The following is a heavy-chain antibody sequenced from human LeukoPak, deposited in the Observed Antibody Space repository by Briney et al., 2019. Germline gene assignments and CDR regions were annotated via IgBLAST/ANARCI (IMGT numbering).Heavy chain of an antibody. CDR3: ARHSPTYCSSTSCPKNWFDP. V-gene: IGHV4-59*08. D-gene: IGHD2-2*01. CDR2: IYYSGST. J-gene: IGHJ5*02. Sequence: SETLSLTCTVSGGSISSYYWSWIRQPPGKGLEWIGYIYYSGSTNYNPSLKCRVTISVDTSKNQFSLKLSSVTAADTAVYYCARHSPTYCSSTSCPKNWFDPWGQGTLVTVSS. CDR1: GGSISSYY.